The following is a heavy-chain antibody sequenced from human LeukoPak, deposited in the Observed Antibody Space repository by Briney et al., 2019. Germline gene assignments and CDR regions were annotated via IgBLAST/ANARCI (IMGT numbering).Heavy chain of an antibody. CDR3: ARDGRHYYGSGNYYSKDAFDI. CDR2: ISGSGGST. J-gene: IGHJ3*02. Sequence: GGSLRLSCAASGFTFSSYGMSWVRQAPGKGLEWVSAISGSGGSTYYTDSVKGRFTISRDNGKNSLFLQMNSLRVEDTAVYYCARDGRHYYGSGNYYSKDAFDIWGQGTMVTVSS. D-gene: IGHD3-10*01. V-gene: IGHV3-23*01. CDR1: GFTFSSYG.